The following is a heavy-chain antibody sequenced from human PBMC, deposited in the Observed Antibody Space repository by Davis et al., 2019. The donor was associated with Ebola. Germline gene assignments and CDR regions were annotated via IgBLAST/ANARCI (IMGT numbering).Heavy chain of an antibody. J-gene: IGHJ3*02. CDR2: MFDRGST. D-gene: IGHD3-16*02. V-gene: IGHV4-30-4*07. CDR3: AREYYDYFWGSYRYAFDI. Sequence: LRLSCVVSGGSIRSGGYSWSWIRQPPGKGLEWIAYMFDRGSTYYNPSLKSRVTISEDTAKNQFSLKLRSVTAADTAVYYCAREYYDYFWGSYRYAFDIWGQGTMVTVSS. CDR1: GGSIRSGGYS.